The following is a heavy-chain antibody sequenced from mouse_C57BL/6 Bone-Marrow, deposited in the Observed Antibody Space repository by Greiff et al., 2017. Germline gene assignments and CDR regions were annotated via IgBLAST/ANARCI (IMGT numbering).Heavy chain of an antibody. Sequence: EVQLQQSGGDLVKPGGSLKLSCAASGFTFSSYGMSWVRQTPDKRLEWVANISSGGSYTYYPDSVKGRFTISRDNAKNTLYLQMRSLQSEVTARYYCTRRFGTPFAYWGQGTLVTVSA. J-gene: IGHJ3*01. CDR2: ISSGGSYT. D-gene: IGHD4-1*01. CDR1: GFTFSSYG. V-gene: IGHV5-6*01. CDR3: TRRFGTPFAY.